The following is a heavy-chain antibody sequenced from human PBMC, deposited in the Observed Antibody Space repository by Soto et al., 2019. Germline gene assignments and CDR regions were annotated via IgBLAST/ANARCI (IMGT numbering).Heavy chain of an antibody. CDR3: ARKPFSGDCSNSRCPSWFDP. Sequence: SVKVSFKASGGTFITYAISWVRQAPGQGLEWMGVIIPFFGITNYTQKFQGRLTMTADQSSSTAYMELSSLRSEDTAVYYCARKPFSGDCSNSRCPSWFDPWGQGTLVTLSP. CDR1: GGTFITYA. CDR2: IIPFFGIT. J-gene: IGHJ5*02. D-gene: IGHD2-21*01. V-gene: IGHV1-69*10.